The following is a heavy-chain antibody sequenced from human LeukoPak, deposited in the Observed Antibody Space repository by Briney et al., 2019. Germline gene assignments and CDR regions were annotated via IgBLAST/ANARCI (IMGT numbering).Heavy chain of an antibody. D-gene: IGHD1-26*01. CDR1: GGSISSSSYY. CDR3: ARRVRWDNWFDP. Sequence: SETLSLTCTVSGGSISSSSYYWGWIRQPPGKGLEWIGSIYYSGSTYYNPSLKSRVTISVDTSKNQFSLKLSSVTAADTAVYYCARRVRWDNWFDPWGQGTLVTVSS. V-gene: IGHV4-39*01. J-gene: IGHJ5*02. CDR2: IYYSGST.